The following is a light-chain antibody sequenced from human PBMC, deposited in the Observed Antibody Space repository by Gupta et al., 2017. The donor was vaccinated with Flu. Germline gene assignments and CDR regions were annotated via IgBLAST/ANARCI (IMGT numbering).Light chain of an antibody. CDR3: QYYDSSLSFT. V-gene: IGKV3-20*01. CDR2: AAS. J-gene: IGKJ3*01. Sequence: EIVLTQSPGTLSLSPGERATLSCRVSQTISRTSLAWFQQKAGQAPRLLIHAASSRATGIPDRFSGSGSGTDFTLTITKLEPEDFAVYFCQYYDSSLSFTFGPGSKVDI. CDR1: QTISRTS.